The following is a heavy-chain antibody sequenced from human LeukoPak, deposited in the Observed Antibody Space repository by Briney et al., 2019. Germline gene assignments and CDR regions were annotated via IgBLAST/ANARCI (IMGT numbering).Heavy chain of an antibody. D-gene: IGHD6-19*01. J-gene: IGHJ5*02. Sequence: SETLSLTCTVSGGSISSGGYYWSWIRQHPGKGLEWIGYIYYSGSTYYNPSLKSRVTISVDTSKNQFSLKLSSVTAAGTAVYYCARGYSSGWYEGIDWFDPWGQGTLVTVSS. CDR1: GGSISSGGYY. V-gene: IGHV4-31*03. CDR3: ARGYSSGWYEGIDWFDP. CDR2: IYYSGST.